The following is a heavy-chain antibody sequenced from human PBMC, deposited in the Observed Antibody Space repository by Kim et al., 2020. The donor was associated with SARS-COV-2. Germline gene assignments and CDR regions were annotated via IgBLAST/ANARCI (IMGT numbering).Heavy chain of an antibody. J-gene: IGHJ4*02. V-gene: IGHV4-31*03. CDR1: GGSISGTTYY. Sequence: SETLSLTCTVSGGSISGTTYYWSWIRQLPGRGLEWIGYIYYSGTVYYNPSLKSRLLISPDTSKNQFSLKLTSVTAADTAVYYCARAGSYCGRDCTRYFDSWGQGTLVTVSS. D-gene: IGHD2-21*02. CDR3: ARAGSYCGRDCTRYFDS. CDR2: IYYSGTV.